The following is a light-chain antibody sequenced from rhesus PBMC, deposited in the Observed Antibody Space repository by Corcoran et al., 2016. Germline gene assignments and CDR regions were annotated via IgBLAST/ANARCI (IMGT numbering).Light chain of an antibody. CDR2: KAS. V-gene: IGKV1-74*01. CDR1: ENVNNY. Sequence: DIQMTQSPSSLSASVGDRVTITCRASENVNNYLNWYQQKPGKAHKLLIYKASALQSGVPTRFSGSGYGTEYTFTISSLQPEDVATYYCQHTYGNPPWTFGQGTRVEIK. J-gene: IGKJ1*01. CDR3: QHTYGNPPWT.